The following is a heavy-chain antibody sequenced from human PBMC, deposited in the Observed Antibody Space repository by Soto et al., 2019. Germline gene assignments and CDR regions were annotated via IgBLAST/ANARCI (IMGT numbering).Heavy chain of an antibody. V-gene: IGHV3-21*01. CDR2: ISSSSSYI. J-gene: IGHJ6*02. CDR1: GFTVSSYS. CDR3: ARGLRVYYYGMDV. Sequence: GGSLRLCCAASGFTVSSYSMNWVRQAPGKGLEWVSSISSSSSYIYYADSVKGRFTISRDNAKNSLYLQMNSLRAEDTAVYYCARGLRVYYYGMDVWGQGTTVNVS.